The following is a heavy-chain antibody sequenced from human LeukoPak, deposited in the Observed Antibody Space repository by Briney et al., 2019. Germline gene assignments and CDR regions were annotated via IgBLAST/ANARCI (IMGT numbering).Heavy chain of an antibody. CDR1: GGSISSSSYY. D-gene: IGHD5-12*01. V-gene: IGHV4-39*01. Sequence: SETLSLTCTVSGGSISSSSYYWGWIRQPPGKGLEWIGSIYYSGSTSYNPSLKSRVTISVDTSKNQFSLKLNSVAAADTAVYYCARHWKWPWYFDLWGRGTLVTVSS. CDR2: IYYSGST. CDR3: ARHWKWPWYFDL. J-gene: IGHJ2*01.